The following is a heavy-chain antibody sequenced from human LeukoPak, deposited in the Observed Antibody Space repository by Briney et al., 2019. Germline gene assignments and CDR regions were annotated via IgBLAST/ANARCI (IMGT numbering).Heavy chain of an antibody. CDR3: ARAGFYSGWYVVDF. CDR2: IKQDGSEK. CDR1: GFIFSVYW. J-gene: IGHJ4*01. D-gene: IGHD6-19*01. Sequence: GGSLRLSCEASGFIFSVYWMSWVRRTPGKGLEWVANIKQDGSEKYYVDSVKGRFTISRDNAKNSLYLQMNSLRAEDTAVYFCARAGFYSGWYVVDFWGHGTLVTVSS. V-gene: IGHV3-7*03.